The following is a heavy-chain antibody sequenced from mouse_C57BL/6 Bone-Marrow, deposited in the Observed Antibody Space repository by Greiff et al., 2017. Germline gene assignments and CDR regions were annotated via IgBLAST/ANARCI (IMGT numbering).Heavy chain of an antibody. Sequence: VQLKESVAELVRPGASVKLSCTASGFNIKNTYMHWVKQRPEQGLEWIGRIDPANGNTKYAPKFQGKATITAATSSNTAYLQLSSLTSEDTASYYCARERGYFTCPYFDYWGQGTTLTVSS. CDR2: IDPANGNT. D-gene: IGHD2-3*01. V-gene: IGHV14-3*01. CDR3: ARERGYFTCPYFDY. J-gene: IGHJ2*01. CDR1: GFNIKNTY.